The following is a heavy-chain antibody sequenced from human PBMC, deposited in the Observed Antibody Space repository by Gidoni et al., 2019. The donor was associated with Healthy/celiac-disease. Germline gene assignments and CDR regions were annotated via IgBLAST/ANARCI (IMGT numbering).Heavy chain of an antibody. CDR3: ASGYCSGGSCFAAFDI. CDR2: IYYSGST. V-gene: IGHV4-59*01. CDR1: GGSISSYY. D-gene: IGHD2-15*01. J-gene: IGHJ3*02. Sequence: QVQLQESGPGLVKPSETLSLTCTVSGGSISSYYWSWIRQPPGKGLEWIGYIYYSGSTNYNPSLKSRVTISVDTSKNQFSLKLSSVTAADTAVYYCASGYCSGGSCFAAFDIWGQGTMVTVSS.